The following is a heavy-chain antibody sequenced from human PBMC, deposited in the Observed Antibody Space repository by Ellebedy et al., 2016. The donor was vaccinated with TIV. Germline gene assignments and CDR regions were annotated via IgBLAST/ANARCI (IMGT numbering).Heavy chain of an antibody. CDR3: AGTGSGDFYKWFDP. J-gene: IGHJ5*02. D-gene: IGHD3-3*01. CDR2: ISYIGTT. V-gene: IGHV4-59*01. CDR1: RRSINTSY. Sequence: SETLSLTXTVSRRSINTSYWSWVRQPPGNGLEWIGQISYIGTTTYNPSLTDRVTISEDTSKNQIYLKLTSVTAADTAVYYCAGTGSGDFYKWFDPWGQGTLVTVSS.